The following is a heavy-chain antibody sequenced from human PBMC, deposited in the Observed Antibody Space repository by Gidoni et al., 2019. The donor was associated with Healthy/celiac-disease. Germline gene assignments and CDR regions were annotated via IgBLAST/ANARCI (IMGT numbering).Heavy chain of an antibody. CDR2: ISWNSGSI. CDR1: GFTFDDYA. V-gene: IGHV3-9*01. Sequence: EVQLVESGGGLVQPGRSLRLSCAASGFTFDDYAMHWVRQAPGKGLAWVSGISWNSGSIGYADSVKGRFTISRDNAKNSLYLQMNSLRAEDTALYYCAKTSEGSTSTNPWVFDYWGQGTLVTVSS. D-gene: IGHD2-2*01. J-gene: IGHJ4*02. CDR3: AKTSEGSTSTNPWVFDY.